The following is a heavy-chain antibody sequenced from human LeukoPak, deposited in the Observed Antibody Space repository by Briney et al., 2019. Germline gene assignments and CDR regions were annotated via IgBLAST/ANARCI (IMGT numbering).Heavy chain of an antibody. CDR1: VFTFSTYA. CDR2: ISGSGGST. D-gene: IGHD6-13*01. V-gene: IGHV3-23*01. CDR3: AKSNREQLVRSYGLDV. Sequence: GGSLRLSCAASVFTFSTYAVSWVRQAPGKGLEWVSDISGSGGSTYYADSVKGRFTISRDNSKDTVYLQMNSLRVDDTAVYYCAKSNREQLVRSYGLDVWGQGTTVTVSS. J-gene: IGHJ6*02.